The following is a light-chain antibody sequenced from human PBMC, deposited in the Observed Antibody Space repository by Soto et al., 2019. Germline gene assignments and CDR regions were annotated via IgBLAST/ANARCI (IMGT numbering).Light chain of an antibody. J-gene: IGKJ1*01. CDR1: QSISTY. V-gene: IGKV1-39*01. Sequence: DIQMTQSPSSLSASGGDRVTVTCRASQSISTYVNWYQHKPGKAPKVVIYAASTLPSGVPSRFSGSGSGTDFTLTINNLQPDDIATYYCQQNYRAPRTFGQGTKVEVK. CDR2: AAS. CDR3: QQNYRAPRT.